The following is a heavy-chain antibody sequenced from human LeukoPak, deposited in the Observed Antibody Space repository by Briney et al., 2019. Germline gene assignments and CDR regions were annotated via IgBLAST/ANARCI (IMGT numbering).Heavy chain of an antibody. CDR3: ARGYSSGWCDY. CDR1: GGSISNYY. D-gene: IGHD6-19*01. J-gene: IGHJ4*02. CDR2: IYTSGNT. Sequence: PSETLSLTCTVSGGSISNYYWTWIRQPGGKRLEWIGRIYTSGNTNYNPSLKSRVTMSVDTSKNQFSLNLSSVAAADTAVYYCARGYSSGWCDYWGQGTLVTVSS. V-gene: IGHV4-4*07.